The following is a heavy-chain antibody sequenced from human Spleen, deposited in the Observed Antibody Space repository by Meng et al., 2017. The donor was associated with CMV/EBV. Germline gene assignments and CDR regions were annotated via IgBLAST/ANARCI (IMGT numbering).Heavy chain of an antibody. Sequence: GESLKISCAASAFTFSSYSMNWVRQAPGKGLEWVSYISSSSSTIYYADSVKGRFTISRDNAKNSLYLQMNSLRADDTAVYYCARSLVYCVSDFWGPGILVTVSS. D-gene: IGHD2-21*01. J-gene: IGHJ4*02. CDR2: ISSSSSTI. CDR3: ARSLVYCVSDF. CDR1: AFTFSSYS. V-gene: IGHV3-48*04.